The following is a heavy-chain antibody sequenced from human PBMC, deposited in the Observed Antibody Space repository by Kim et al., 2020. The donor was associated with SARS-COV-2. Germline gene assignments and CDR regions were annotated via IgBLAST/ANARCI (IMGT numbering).Heavy chain of an antibody. CDR1: GFTFRSYW. V-gene: IGHV3-7*03. CDR2: ISQDGSVK. J-gene: IGHJ4*02. D-gene: IGHD2-15*01. CDR3: ANSIGYAFDY. Sequence: GGSLRLSCAASGFTFRSYWMSCVRQAPGKGLEWVAHISQDGSVKFYADSVKGRITISRDNAKNSLYLQMDSLRAEDTAVYYCANSIGYAFDYWGQGTMVTVSS.